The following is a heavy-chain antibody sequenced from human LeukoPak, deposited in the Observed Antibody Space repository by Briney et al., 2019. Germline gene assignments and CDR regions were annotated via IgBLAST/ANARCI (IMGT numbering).Heavy chain of an antibody. CDR3: AKGTLDIVVVPAALVDWFDS. V-gene: IGHV3-23*01. J-gene: IGHJ5*01. D-gene: IGHD2-2*03. Sequence: GGSLRLSCAASGFTFSSYAMSWVRQAPGKGLEWVSAISGSGGSTYYADSVKGRFTISRDNSKNTLYLQMNSLRAEDTAVYYCAKGTLDIVVVPAALVDWFDSWGQGTLVTVSS. CDR1: GFTFSSYA. CDR2: ISGSGGST.